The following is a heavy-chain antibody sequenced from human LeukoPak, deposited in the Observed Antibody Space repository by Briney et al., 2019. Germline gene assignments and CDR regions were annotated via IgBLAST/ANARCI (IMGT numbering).Heavy chain of an antibody. D-gene: IGHD3-22*01. CDR2: ISYDGSNK. V-gene: IGHV3-30-3*01. CDR3: ARDGGYYYDSSGYYYPVAFYY. CDR1: GFTFSSYA. J-gene: IGHJ4*02. Sequence: GGSLRLSCAASGFTFSSYAMHWVRQAPGKGLEWVAVISYDGSNKYYADSVKGRFTISRGNSKNTLYLQMNSLRAEDTAVYYCARDGGYYYDSSGYYYPVAFYYWGQGTLVTVSS.